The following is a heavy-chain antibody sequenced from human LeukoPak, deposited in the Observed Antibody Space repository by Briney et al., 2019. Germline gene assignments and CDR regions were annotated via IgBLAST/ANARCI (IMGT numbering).Heavy chain of an antibody. CDR2: IYYSGST. J-gene: IGHJ6*02. V-gene: IGHV4-59*01. Sequence: SETLSLTCTVSGGSISSYYWSWIRQPPGKGPEWIGYIYYSGSTNYNPSLKSRVTISVDTSKNQFSLKLSSVTAADTAVYYCAREERDYGMDVWGQGTTVTVSS. CDR3: AREERDYGMDV. CDR1: GGSISSYY.